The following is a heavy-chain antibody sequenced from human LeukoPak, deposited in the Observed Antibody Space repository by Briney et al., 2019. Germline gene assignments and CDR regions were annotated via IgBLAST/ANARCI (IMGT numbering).Heavy chain of an antibody. CDR2: IYYSGST. CDR3: ARGQGRRGKGGYYYYYIDV. Sequence: PSETLSLTCTVSGGSISSYYWSWIRQPPGKGLEWIGYIYYSGSTNYNPSLKSRVTISVDTSKNQFSLKLSSVTAADTAVYYCARGQGRRGKGGYYYYYIDVWGKGTTVTISS. CDR1: GGSISSYY. J-gene: IGHJ6*03. V-gene: IGHV4-59*01. D-gene: IGHD3-10*01.